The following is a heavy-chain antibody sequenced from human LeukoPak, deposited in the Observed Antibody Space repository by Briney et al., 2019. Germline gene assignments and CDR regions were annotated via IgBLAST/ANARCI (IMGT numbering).Heavy chain of an antibody. CDR3: AKDQGGSGSHSLYYFDY. Sequence: PGGSLRLSCAASRGTFSSNAMSWVRQAPGKGLEWVSSVSGSGVSIYYADSVRGRFTISRDNSKNTLYLQMDSLRAEDTAVYYCAKDQGGSGSHSLYYFDYWGQGTLVTVSS. D-gene: IGHD3-10*01. J-gene: IGHJ4*02. CDR2: VSGSGVSI. CDR1: RGTFSSNA. V-gene: IGHV3-23*01.